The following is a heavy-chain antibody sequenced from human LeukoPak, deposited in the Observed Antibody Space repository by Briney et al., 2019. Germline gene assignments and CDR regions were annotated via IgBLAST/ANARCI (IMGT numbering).Heavy chain of an antibody. CDR3: ARRGCSSTSCSPFDI. D-gene: IGHD2-2*01. CDR1: GGSISSSSNY. V-gene: IGHV4-39*07. CDR2: IYNSGST. J-gene: IGHJ3*02. Sequence: SETLSLTCTVSGGSISSSSNYWGWIRQPLGKGLEWIGSIYNSGSTDYNPSLKSRVTISVDTSKSQFSLKLSSVTAADTAVYYCARRGCSSTSCSPFDIWGQGTMVTVSS.